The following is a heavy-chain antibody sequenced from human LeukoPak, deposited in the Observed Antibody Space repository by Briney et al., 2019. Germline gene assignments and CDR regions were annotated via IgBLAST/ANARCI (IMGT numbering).Heavy chain of an antibody. Sequence: GGSLRLSCAASGFTFSSYGMSWVRQAPGKGLEWVANIKQDGSEKYYVDSVKGRFTISRDNAKNSLYLQMNSLRAEDTAVYYCARVRYYYDSSGYYFDYWGQGTLVTVSS. D-gene: IGHD3-22*01. CDR1: GFTFSSYG. CDR2: IKQDGSEK. V-gene: IGHV3-7*01. CDR3: ARVRYYYDSSGYYFDY. J-gene: IGHJ4*02.